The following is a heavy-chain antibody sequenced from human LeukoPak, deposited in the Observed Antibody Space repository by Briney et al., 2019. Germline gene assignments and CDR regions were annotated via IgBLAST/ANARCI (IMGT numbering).Heavy chain of an antibody. Sequence: GGSLRLSCAASGFTFSRYWMHWVGQAPGKGVVGVSRINTDGSSTSYADSVKGRFTISRDNAKNTLYLQMNSLRAEDTAVYYCASNMGSGWPLDYWGQGTLVTVSS. CDR2: INTDGSST. CDR3: ASNMGSGWPLDY. CDR1: GFTFSRYW. D-gene: IGHD6-19*01. V-gene: IGHV3-74*01. J-gene: IGHJ4*02.